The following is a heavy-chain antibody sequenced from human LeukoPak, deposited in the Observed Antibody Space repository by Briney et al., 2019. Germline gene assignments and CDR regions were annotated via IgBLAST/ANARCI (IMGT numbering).Heavy chain of an antibody. CDR1: GGSFSGYY. CDR2: INHSGST. J-gene: IGHJ6*02. V-gene: IGHV4-34*01. Sequence: SETLSLTCAVYGGSFSGYYWSWIRQPPGKGLEWIGEINHSGSTNYNPSLKSRVTISVDTSKNQFSLKLSSVTAADMAVYYCARARGSGSWSLYGMDVWGQGTTVTVSS. D-gene: IGHD3-10*01. CDR3: ARARGSGSWSLYGMDV.